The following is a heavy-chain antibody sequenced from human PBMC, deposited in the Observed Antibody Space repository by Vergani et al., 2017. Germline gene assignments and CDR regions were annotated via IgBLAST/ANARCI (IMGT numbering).Heavy chain of an antibody. V-gene: IGHV1-46*01. J-gene: IGHJ4*02. CDR1: GGTFSSYA. CDR2: INPSGGST. Sequence: QVQLVQSGAEVKKPGSSVKVSCKASGGTFSSYAISWVRQAPGQGLEWMGIINPSGGSTSYAQKFQDRVTMTRDTSTSTVYMELSSLRSEDTAVYDCARGASNLRGAFDYWGQGTLVTVSS. CDR3: ARGASNLRGAFDY. D-gene: IGHD1-1*01.